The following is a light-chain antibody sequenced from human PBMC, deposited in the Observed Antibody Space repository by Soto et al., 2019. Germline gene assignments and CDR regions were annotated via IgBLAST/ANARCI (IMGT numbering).Light chain of an antibody. Sequence: QSVLTQPASVSGSPGQSITISCTGTSSDVGGYNYVSWYQHHPGKAPKLMIYDVSNRPSGVSNRFSGSKSGNTASLSISGLQPEDEADYYCSSYRTSNTRQIVCGTGTKVIVL. CDR1: SSDVGGYNY. V-gene: IGLV2-14*03. CDR3: SSYRTSNTRQIV. J-gene: IGLJ1*01. CDR2: DVS.